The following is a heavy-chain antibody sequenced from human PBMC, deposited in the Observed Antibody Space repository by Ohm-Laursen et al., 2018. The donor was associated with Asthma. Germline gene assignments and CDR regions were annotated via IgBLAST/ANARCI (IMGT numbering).Heavy chain of an antibody. V-gene: IGHV3-66*01. CDR3: ARVAVATIDY. CDR2: IYSGGST. CDR1: GFTFNKHH. D-gene: IGHD5-12*01. J-gene: IGHJ4*02. Sequence: SLRLSCAASGFTFNKHHMTWVRQAPGKGLEWVSVIYSGGSTYYADSVKGRFTISRDNSKNTLYLQMNSLRAEDTAVYYCARVAVATIDYWGQGTLVTVSS.